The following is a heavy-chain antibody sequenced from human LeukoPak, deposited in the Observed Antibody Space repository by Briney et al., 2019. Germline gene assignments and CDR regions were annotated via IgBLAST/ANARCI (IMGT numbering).Heavy chain of an antibody. CDR1: GFTFRSHA. CDR3: AKDFRIGYSAHFDY. Sequence: GGSLRLSCVGSGFTFRSHAMSWVRQAPERGLEFVSGIYENGGTTYYADSVKGRFSISRDNSKNTLYLQMDSLRGEDTAVYYCAKDFRIGYSAHFDYWGQGALVTVSS. D-gene: IGHD2-21*01. J-gene: IGHJ4*02. CDR2: IYENGGTT. V-gene: IGHV3-23*01.